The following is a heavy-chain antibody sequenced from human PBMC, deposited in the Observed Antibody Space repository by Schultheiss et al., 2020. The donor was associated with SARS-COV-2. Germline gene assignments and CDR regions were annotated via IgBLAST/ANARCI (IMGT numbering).Heavy chain of an antibody. CDR3: AIDKGDY. Sequence: SETLSLTCTVSGYSISSGYYWGWIRQPPGKGLEWIGSIYHSGSTYYNPSLKSRVTMSVDTSKNQFSLKLSSVTAADTAVYYCAIDKGDYWGQGALVTVSS. V-gene: IGHV4-38-2*02. CDR1: GYSISSGYY. J-gene: IGHJ4*02. CDR2: IYHSGST.